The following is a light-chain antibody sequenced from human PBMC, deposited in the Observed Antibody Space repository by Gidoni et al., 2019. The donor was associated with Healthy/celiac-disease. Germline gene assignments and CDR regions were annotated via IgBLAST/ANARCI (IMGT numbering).Light chain of an antibody. V-gene: IGKV3-20*01. Sequence: EIVLTQSPGTLSVSPGETATLSCRASQSVSSSYLAWYQQKPGQAPRRLIYGAPSRATGIPDRFSGSGSGTDFTLTISRLEHEDFAVYYCQQYGSTPYTFGQGTKLEIK. CDR3: QQYGSTPYT. CDR2: GAP. CDR1: QSVSSSY. J-gene: IGKJ2*01.